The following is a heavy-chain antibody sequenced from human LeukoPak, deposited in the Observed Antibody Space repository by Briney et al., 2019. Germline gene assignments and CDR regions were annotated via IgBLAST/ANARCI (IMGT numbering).Heavy chain of an antibody. Sequence: QPGGSLRLSCAASGFTFSHYSMNWVRQAPGKGLEWISYIGLSSGNTKYADSVKGRFTISGDKAKNSVYLQMNSLRVEDTAVYYCARHTKYAFDNWGQGTLVTVSS. CDR2: IGLSSGNT. J-gene: IGHJ4*02. D-gene: IGHD2-2*01. CDR1: GFTFSHYS. CDR3: ARHTKYAFDN. V-gene: IGHV3-48*01.